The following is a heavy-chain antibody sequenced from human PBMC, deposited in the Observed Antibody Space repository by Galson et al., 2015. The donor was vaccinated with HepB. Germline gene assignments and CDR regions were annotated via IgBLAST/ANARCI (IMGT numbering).Heavy chain of an antibody. Sequence: SVKVSCKASGYTFTSNGISWVRQAPGQGLEWMGGIIPISGTTNYAQRLQGRVTMTTDTSTSTAYMELRRLRSDDTAIYYCVRQRLHSFDDWGQGTLVTVSS. CDR3: VRQRLHSFDD. CDR2: IIPISGTT. J-gene: IGHJ4*02. CDR1: GYTFTSNG. V-gene: IGHV1-18*04.